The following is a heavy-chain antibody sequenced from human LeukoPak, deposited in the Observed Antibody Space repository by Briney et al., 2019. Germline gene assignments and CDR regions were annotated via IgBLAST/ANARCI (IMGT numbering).Heavy chain of an antibody. Sequence: SETLSLTCTVSGGSLNSYYWRWLRQPPGKGLAGIGYIYYTGTTNYNPLSESRATISVDTSKNQFSLKLTSVTAADTAVYFCARGEDFERYYLAYWGQGTLVTVSS. CDR1: GGSLNSYY. D-gene: IGHD3-9*01. CDR2: IYYTGTT. V-gene: IGHV4-59*01. CDR3: ARGEDFERYYLAY. J-gene: IGHJ4*02.